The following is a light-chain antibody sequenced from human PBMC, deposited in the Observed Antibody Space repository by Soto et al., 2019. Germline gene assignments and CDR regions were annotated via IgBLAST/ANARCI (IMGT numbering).Light chain of an antibody. CDR1: QCIVSRW. J-gene: IGKJ4*01. CDR2: DAS. Sequence: DIQMPQSPSTLSASVGDRVTITCRARQCIVSRWLAWSQQKPGKAPKLLISDASTLETGVPSRFSCSGSGTEFTLTISSLQPDDSAAYYCHHYNSYPLTFGGGTKVEIK. CDR3: HHYNSYPLT. V-gene: IGKV1-5*01.